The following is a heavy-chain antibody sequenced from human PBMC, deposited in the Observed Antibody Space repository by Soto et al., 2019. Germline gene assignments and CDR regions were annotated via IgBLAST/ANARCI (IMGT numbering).Heavy chain of an antibody. V-gene: IGHV1-69*13. CDR3: ARGVQGGGQDDAFDI. CDR2: IIPIFGTA. Sequence: ASVKVSCKASGGTFSSYAISWVRQAPGQGLEWMGGIIPIFGTANYAQKFQGRVTITADESTSTAYMELSSLRSEDTAVYYCARGVQGGGQDDAFDIWGQGTMVTVSS. J-gene: IGHJ3*02. CDR1: GGTFSSYA. D-gene: IGHD1-1*01.